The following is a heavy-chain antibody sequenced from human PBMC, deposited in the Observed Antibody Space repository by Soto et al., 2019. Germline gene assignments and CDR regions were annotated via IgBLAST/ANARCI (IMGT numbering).Heavy chain of an antibody. CDR3: ARDSDYYDFWSGYFPPHYYYYMDV. D-gene: IGHD3-3*01. CDR1: GFTFSSYW. J-gene: IGHJ6*03. CDR2: IKQDGSEK. Sequence: GGSLRLSCAASGFTFSSYWMSWVRQAPGKGLEWVANIKQDGSEKYYVDSVKGRFTISRDNAKNSLYLQMNSLRAEDTAVYYCARDSDYYDFWSGYFPPHYYYYMDVWGKGTTVTVSS. V-gene: IGHV3-7*01.